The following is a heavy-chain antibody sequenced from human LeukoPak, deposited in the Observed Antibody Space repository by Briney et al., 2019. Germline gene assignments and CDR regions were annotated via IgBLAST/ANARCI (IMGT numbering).Heavy chain of an antibody. J-gene: IGHJ2*01. V-gene: IGHV4-61*01. Sequence: KPSETLSLTCTVSGGSVNSGSYYWSWIRQPPGKGLEWIGYIYYSGSTNYNPSLKSRVTISIDTSKNQFSLKLSSVTAADTAVYYCARGRRDGYNRYWYFDLWGRGTLVTVSS. CDR3: ARGRRDGYNRYWYFDL. CDR2: IYYSGST. D-gene: IGHD5-24*01. CDR1: GGSVNSGSYY.